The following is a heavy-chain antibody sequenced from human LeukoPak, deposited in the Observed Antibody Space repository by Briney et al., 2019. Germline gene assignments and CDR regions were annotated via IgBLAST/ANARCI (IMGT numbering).Heavy chain of an antibody. CDR3: AAVYGRVWY. Sequence: SETLSLTCTVSGGSISSYYWSWLRQPPGKGLEWIGYIYYSGSTNYNPSLKSRVTISVDTSKNQFSLKLSSVTAADTAVYYCAAVYGRVWYWGQGTLVTVSS. J-gene: IGHJ4*02. CDR2: IYYSGST. D-gene: IGHD2-8*02. CDR1: GGSISSYY. V-gene: IGHV4-59*01.